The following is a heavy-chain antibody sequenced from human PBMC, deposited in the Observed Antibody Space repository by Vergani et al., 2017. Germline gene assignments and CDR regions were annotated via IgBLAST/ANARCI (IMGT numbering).Heavy chain of an antibody. CDR1: GFNFTNFA. D-gene: IGHD3-22*01. V-gene: IGHV3-23*01. CDR2: ISGSGGFT. CDR3: AKDNVPGYYDSSGYCDY. J-gene: IGHJ4*02. Sequence: EVQLLESGGNLVQPGGSLRLFCAASGFNFTNFAMTWVRQAPGEGLEWVSGISGSGGFTYYADSVKGRFTISRDNSKNTMFLKMNNLRAEDTAVYYCAKDNVPGYYDSSGYCDYWGQGTLVTVSS.